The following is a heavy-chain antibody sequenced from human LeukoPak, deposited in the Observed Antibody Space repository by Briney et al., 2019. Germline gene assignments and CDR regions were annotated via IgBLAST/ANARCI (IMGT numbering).Heavy chain of an antibody. Sequence: GGSLRLSCAASGFTFSDYYMSWIRQAPGKGLEWVSFISTGSSVYTVFADSVKGRFTISRDNAKNSLYLQLDSLRAEDTAVYYCARGTRVPDYWGQGTLVTVSS. CDR2: ISTGSSVYT. D-gene: IGHD3-10*01. CDR3: ARGTRVPDY. J-gene: IGHJ4*02. CDR1: GFTFSDYY. V-gene: IGHV3-11*05.